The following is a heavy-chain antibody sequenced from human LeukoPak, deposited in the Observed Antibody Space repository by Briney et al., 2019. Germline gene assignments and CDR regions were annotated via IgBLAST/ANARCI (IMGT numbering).Heavy chain of an antibody. J-gene: IGHJ5*02. CDR3: ARAYTLGWFDP. CDR1: GFTFSSYT. V-gene: IGHV3-21*01. Sequence: GGSLRLSCAASGFTFSSYTMHWVRLAPGKGPEWVSSISSRSDYIYYGDSVKGRFTVSRDNAKNSLYLQMSSLGAEDTALYYCARAYTLGWFDPWGQGTLVTVSS. CDR2: ISSRSDYI. D-gene: IGHD2-2*02.